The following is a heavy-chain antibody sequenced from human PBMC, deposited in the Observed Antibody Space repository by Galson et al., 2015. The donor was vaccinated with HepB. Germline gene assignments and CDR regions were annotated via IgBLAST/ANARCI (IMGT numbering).Heavy chain of an antibody. Sequence: SLGLSCAASRFTFSSYWMSWVRQAPGKGLEWVANIKQDGTERYYVGSVKGRFTISRDNSRNSLYLQMNSLRAEDTAVYYCARDHDDSSGYYRSQGYGMDVWGQGTTVTVSS. CDR2: IKQDGTER. V-gene: IGHV3-7*01. CDR3: ARDHDDSSGYYRSQGYGMDV. J-gene: IGHJ6*02. D-gene: IGHD3-22*01. CDR1: RFTFSSYW.